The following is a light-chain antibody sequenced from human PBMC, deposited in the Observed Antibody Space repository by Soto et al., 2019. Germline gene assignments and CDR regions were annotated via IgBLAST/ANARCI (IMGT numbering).Light chain of an antibody. Sequence: QSVLTQPPSVSGAPGQRVTISCTGSSSNIGAPYDVHWYQHLPGTAPKLLIYGNSNRPSGVPDRFSGSKSGTSASLAITGLQAEDEGDYYCQSYDNSLSGHVVFGGGTKVTVL. CDR1: SSNIGAPYD. CDR2: GNS. J-gene: IGLJ2*01. CDR3: QSYDNSLSGHVV. V-gene: IGLV1-40*01.